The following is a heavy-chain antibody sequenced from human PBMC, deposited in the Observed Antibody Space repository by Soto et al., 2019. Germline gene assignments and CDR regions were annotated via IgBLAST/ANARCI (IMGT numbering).Heavy chain of an antibody. J-gene: IGHJ5*01. CDR3: ARDSILVEMATMSVWFDX. V-gene: IGHV3-21*01. D-gene: IGHD5-12*01. Sequence: PGGSLRLSCTASGFAFSDHSMNWVRQAPGKGLEGVASIGSSSSHIYYVDSVKGRFTISRDNAKNSVYLQMNSLRAEDTAVYYCARDSILVEMATMSVWFDXLGQGTLVTASX. CDR2: IGSSSSHI. CDR1: GFAFSDHS.